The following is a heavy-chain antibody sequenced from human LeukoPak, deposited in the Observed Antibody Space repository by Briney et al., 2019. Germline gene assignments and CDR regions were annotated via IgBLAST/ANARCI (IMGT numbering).Heavy chain of an antibody. V-gene: IGHV4-59*08. CDR3: ARHERYFDWLFAWAFDI. D-gene: IGHD3-9*01. CDR1: GGSISSYY. CDR2: IYYSGST. J-gene: IGHJ3*02. Sequence: SETLSLTCTVSGGSISSYYWSWIRQPPGKGLEWIGYIYYSGSTNYNPSLKSRVTISVDTSKNQFSLKLSSVTAADTAVYYCARHERYFDWLFAWAFDIWGQGTMVTVSS.